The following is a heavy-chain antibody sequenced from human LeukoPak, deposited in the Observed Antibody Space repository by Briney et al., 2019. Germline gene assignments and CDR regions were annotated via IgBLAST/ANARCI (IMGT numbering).Heavy chain of an antibody. V-gene: IGHV1-2*02. J-gene: IGHJ5*02. D-gene: IGHD2-2*02. CDR1: GYTFTGYY. CDR2: INPNSGGT. CDR3: ARGIVVVPAAILNWFDP. Sequence: ASVKVPCKASGYTFTGYYMHWVRQAPGQGLEWMGWINPNSGGTNYAQKFQGRVTMTRDTSISTAYMELSRLRSDDTAVYYCARGIVVVPAAILNWFDPWGQGTLVTVSS.